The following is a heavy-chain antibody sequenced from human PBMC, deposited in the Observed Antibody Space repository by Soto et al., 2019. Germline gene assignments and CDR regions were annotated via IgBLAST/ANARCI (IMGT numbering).Heavy chain of an antibody. J-gene: IGHJ4*02. CDR3: ARERPNYNVYLDY. CDR2: IWYDGSNI. V-gene: IGHV3-33*01. D-gene: IGHD3-10*02. CDR1: GFIFSNYG. Sequence: QVQLVESGGGVVQPGRSLRLSCEASGFIFSNYGMHWVRQAPGKGLEWVAVIWYDGSNIYYGDSVKGRFTISRDNSNNTLYLQMNSLRVEDTATYYCARERPNYNVYLDYWGQGTLVTVSS.